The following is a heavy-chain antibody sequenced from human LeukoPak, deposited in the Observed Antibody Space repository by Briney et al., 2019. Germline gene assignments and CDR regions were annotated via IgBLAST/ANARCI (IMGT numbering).Heavy chain of an antibody. CDR2: IKSKTDGGTT. CDR1: GFTFSNAW. V-gene: IGHV3-15*01. CDR3: TTPPVPYYYDSSSNQVEGY. J-gene: IGHJ4*02. Sequence: PGGSLRLSCAASGFTFSNAWMSWVRQAPGKGLEWVGRIKSKTDGGTTDYAAPVKGRFTISRDDSKNTLYLQMNSLKTEDTAVYYCTTPPVPYYYDSSSNQVEGYWGQGTLVTVSS. D-gene: IGHD3-22*01.